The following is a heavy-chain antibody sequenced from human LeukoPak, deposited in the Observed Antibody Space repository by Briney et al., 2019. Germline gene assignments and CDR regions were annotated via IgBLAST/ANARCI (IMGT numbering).Heavy chain of an antibody. J-gene: IGHJ4*02. CDR2: IWYDGSNK. CDR1: GFTFSSYG. Sequence: GGSLRLSCAASGFTFSSYGMHWVRQAPSKGLEWVAVIWYDGSNKYYADSVKGRFTISRDNSKNTLYLQMNSLRAEDTAVYYCAKDGYGPDYWGQGTLVAVSS. V-gene: IGHV3-30*02. CDR3: AKDGYGPDY. D-gene: IGHD1-1*01.